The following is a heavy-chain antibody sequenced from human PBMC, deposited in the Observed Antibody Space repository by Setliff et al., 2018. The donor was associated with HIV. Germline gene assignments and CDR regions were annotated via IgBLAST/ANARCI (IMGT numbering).Heavy chain of an antibody. CDR1: GYTFTGYY. CDR2: IIPLFGTP. D-gene: IGHD5-12*01. Sequence: SVKVSCKASGYTFTGYYMHWVRQAPGQGLEWMGVIIPLFGTPKYAQKFQGRVTITADESTTTAYMELSSLRSEDTAVYYCARGDGYNFPYYFYMDVWGKGTTVTVSS. J-gene: IGHJ6*03. V-gene: IGHV1-69*13. CDR3: ARGDGYNFPYYFYMDV.